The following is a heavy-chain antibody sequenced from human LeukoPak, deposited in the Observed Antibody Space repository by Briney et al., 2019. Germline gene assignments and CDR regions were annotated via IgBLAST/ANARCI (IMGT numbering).Heavy chain of an antibody. J-gene: IGHJ4*02. V-gene: IGHV3-23*01. Sequence: GGSLRLSCAASGFTFSNYAMSWVRQAPGKGLEWVSAISGSGGSTYYADSVKGRFTISRDNSKNTLYLQMNSLRAEDTAVYYCAKDARYSSSWYYCDYWGQGTLVTVSS. CDR3: AKDARYSSSWYYCDY. D-gene: IGHD6-13*01. CDR2: ISGSGGST. CDR1: GFTFSNYA.